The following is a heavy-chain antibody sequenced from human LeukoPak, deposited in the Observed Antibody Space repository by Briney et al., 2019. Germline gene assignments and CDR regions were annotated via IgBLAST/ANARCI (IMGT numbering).Heavy chain of an antibody. Sequence: GESLKISCKGSGYSFTSYWIGWVRQMPGKGLEWMGIIYPGDSDTRYSPSFQGQVTISADKSISTAYLQWSSLKASDTAMYYCARHPAGSSSWYYYYMDVWGKGTTVTASS. CDR3: ARHPAGSSSWYYYYMDV. D-gene: IGHD6-13*01. CDR1: GYSFTSYW. CDR2: IYPGDSDT. V-gene: IGHV5-51*01. J-gene: IGHJ6*03.